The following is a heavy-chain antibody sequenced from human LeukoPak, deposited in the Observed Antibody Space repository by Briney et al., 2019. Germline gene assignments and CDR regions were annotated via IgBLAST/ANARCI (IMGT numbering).Heavy chain of an antibody. Sequence: ASMKVSCKASGYTFTGYYIHWVRQAPGQGLEWMGWINPNTGDTNYAQRFQGRVTMTRDMSINTACMELSRLRSDDTAIYYCARDLHWGPDYWGQGTLVTVSS. J-gene: IGHJ4*02. CDR1: GYTFTGYY. CDR3: ARDLHWGPDY. V-gene: IGHV1-2*02. CDR2: INPNTGDT. D-gene: IGHD7-27*01.